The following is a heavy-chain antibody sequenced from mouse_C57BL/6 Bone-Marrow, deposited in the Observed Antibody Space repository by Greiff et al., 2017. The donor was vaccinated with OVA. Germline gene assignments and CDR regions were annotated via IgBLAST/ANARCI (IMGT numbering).Heavy chain of an antibody. D-gene: IGHD1-1*01. CDR1: GYSITSGYY. CDR2: ISYDGSN. V-gene: IGHV3-6*01. CDR3: ARDDYGSSYEAMDY. J-gene: IGHJ4*01. Sequence: VQLKESGPGLVKPSQSLSLTCSVTGYSITSGYYWNWIRQFPGNKLEWMGYISYDGSNNYNPSLKNRISITRDTSKNQFFLKLNSVTTEDTATYYCARDDYGSSYEAMDYWGQGTSVTVSS.